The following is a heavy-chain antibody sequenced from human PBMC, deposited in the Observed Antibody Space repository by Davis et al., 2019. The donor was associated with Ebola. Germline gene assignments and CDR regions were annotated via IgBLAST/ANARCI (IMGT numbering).Heavy chain of an antibody. CDR3: ARRDVYCSATSCLDV. J-gene: IGHJ6*04. CDR1: GGSISSGGYY. CDR2: IYNSESI. D-gene: IGHD2-2*01. V-gene: IGHV4-31*03. Sequence: SETLSLTCTVSGGSISSGGYYWSWIRQHPGKGLEWIGYIYNSESIHYKPSLKSRVTISVDTSKNQFSLKLTSVTAADTAVYYCARRDVYCSATSCLDVWGKGTTVTVSS.